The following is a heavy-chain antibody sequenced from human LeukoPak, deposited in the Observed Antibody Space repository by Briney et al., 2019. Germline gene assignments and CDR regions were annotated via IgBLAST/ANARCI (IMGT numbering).Heavy chain of an antibody. CDR2: INPSGGSP. Sequence: ASVKVSCKASGYTFTSYYMHWVRQAPGQGLEWMGIINPSGGSPTYAQKFQGRVIMTRDMSTSTVYMELSSLRSEDTAVYFCARYGHSPFFDYWGQGTLVIVSS. CDR1: GYTFTSYY. D-gene: IGHD4-17*01. CDR3: ARYGHSPFFDY. V-gene: IGHV1-46*01. J-gene: IGHJ4*02.